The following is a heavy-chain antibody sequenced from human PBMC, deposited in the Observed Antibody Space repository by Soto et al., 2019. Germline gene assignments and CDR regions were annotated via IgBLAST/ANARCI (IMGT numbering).Heavy chain of an antibody. J-gene: IGHJ3*02. V-gene: IGHV3-11*01. CDR2: ISSSGSTI. D-gene: IGHD6-13*01. Sequence: QVQLVESGGGLVKPGGSLRLSCAASGFTFSDYYMSWIRQAPGKGLEWVSYISSSGSTIYYADSVKGRFTISRDNAKNSLYLQMNSLRAEDTAVYYCARPQSPGKQQLVRLAFDIWGQGTMVTVSS. CDR1: GFTFSDYY. CDR3: ARPQSPGKQQLVRLAFDI.